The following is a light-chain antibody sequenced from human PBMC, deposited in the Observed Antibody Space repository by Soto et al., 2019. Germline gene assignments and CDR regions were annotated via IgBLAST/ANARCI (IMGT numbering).Light chain of an antibody. CDR1: SSDIGGYNY. Sequence: QSALTQPASVSGSPGQSITISCTGTSSDIGGYNYVSWYQHHPGRAPKLLIYEVTYRPSGVSNRFSGSKSGNTASLTISGLQPEDEADYFCSSYSSSITLGVFGTGTKVTVL. V-gene: IGLV2-14*01. CDR2: EVT. CDR3: SSYSSSITLGV. J-gene: IGLJ1*01.